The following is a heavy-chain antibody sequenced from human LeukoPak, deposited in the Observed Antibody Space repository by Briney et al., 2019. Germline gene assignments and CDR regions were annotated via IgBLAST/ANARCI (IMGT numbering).Heavy chain of an antibody. Sequence: SETLSLTCTVSGGPISSYYWSWIRQPAGKGLEWIGRIYTSGSTNYNPSLKSRVTMSVDTSKNQFPLNLTSVTAADTAVYYCARGPRYCSGGSCFGRRGYFDYWGQGTLVTVSS. D-gene: IGHD2-15*01. CDR2: IYTSGST. CDR3: ARGPRYCSGGSCFGRRGYFDY. CDR1: GGPISSYY. V-gene: IGHV4-4*07. J-gene: IGHJ4*02.